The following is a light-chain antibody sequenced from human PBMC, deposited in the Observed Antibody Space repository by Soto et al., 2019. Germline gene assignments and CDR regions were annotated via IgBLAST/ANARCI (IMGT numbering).Light chain of an antibody. Sequence: DIQMTQSPSVVSASVGDTVTVTCRASQGITTFLAWFRQRPGRVPERLIYGASSLQSGVPSRFSGRGSGTEFTLTISSLQPEDFGIYYCLQYGFSLRTFGQGTKVDIK. CDR3: LQYGFSLRT. V-gene: IGKV1-17*03. J-gene: IGKJ1*01. CDR1: QGITTF. CDR2: GAS.